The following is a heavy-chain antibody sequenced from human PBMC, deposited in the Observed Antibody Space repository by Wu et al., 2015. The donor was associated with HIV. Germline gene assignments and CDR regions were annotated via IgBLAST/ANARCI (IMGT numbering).Heavy chain of an antibody. CDR2: IIPAFGTT. J-gene: IGHJ4*02. V-gene: IGHV1-69*12. CDR1: GDGFTSYA. CDR3: ARPWQLRNGWPFFDY. D-gene: IGHD4-23*01. Sequence: QAQLVQFGADMKKPGSSVKVTCKASGDGFTSYAVSWVRQAPGQGLEWMGGIIPAFGTTDYAGKFQGRVTISADDSTSTAYMELKRLTSEDTAVYYCARPWQLRNGWPFFDYWGQGTLVTVSS.